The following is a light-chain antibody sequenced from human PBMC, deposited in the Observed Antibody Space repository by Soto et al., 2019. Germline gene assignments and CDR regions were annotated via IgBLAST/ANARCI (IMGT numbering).Light chain of an antibody. J-gene: IGLJ2*01. Sequence: QSALTQPASVSGSPGQSITISCTGTSSDVGGYNYVSWYQQHPGKAPKLMIYEVSNRPSGGSNRFSGSKSGNTASLTISGLQAEDEADYYCSSYTSSSTSVFCGGTKLTVL. CDR3: SSYTSSSTSV. V-gene: IGLV2-14*01. CDR2: EVS. CDR1: SSDVGGYNY.